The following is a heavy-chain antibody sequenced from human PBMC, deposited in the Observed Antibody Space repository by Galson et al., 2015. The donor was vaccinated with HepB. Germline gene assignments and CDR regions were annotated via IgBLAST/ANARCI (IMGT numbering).Heavy chain of an antibody. CDR3: ARLLYDYGDYGGEGDAFDI. Sequence: ETLSLTCTVSGGSISRSGYYWGWIRQPPGKGLEGIGSIYYSGSTYYNPSLKSRVTISVDTSKNQFSLELSSVTAADTAVYYCARLLYDYGDYGGEGDAFDIWGQGTMVTVSS. V-gene: IGHV4-39*01. CDR1: GGSISRSGYY. J-gene: IGHJ3*02. D-gene: IGHD4-17*01. CDR2: IYYSGST.